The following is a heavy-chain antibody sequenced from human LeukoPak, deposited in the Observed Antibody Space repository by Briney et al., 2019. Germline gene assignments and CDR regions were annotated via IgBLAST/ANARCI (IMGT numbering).Heavy chain of an antibody. Sequence: ASVKVSCKAAGYPFTGYYLQWVRQAPGQGIEWMGWINPNSGFTNYAQKFQGSVTMTRDTSISTAYMELRRLRSDDTAVYSSARLAACRSSSCRSFDYWGPGTLVTVSS. D-gene: IGHD2-2*01. J-gene: IGHJ4*01. CDR2: INPNSGFT. CDR3: ARLAACRSSSCRSFDY. V-gene: IGHV1-2*02. CDR1: GYPFTGYY.